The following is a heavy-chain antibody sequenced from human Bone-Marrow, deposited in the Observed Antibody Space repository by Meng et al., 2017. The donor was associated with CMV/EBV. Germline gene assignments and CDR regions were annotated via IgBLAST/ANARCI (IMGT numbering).Heavy chain of an antibody. CDR1: GGSLTDYD. CDR2: INDSGST. V-gene: IGHV4-34*01. Sequence: SETLSLTCAVYGGSLTDYDWGWIRQSPGKGLEWIGDINDSGSTKYNPSLQRRVTISVDTARNQFSLKVRFVTAADTAVYYCARVSALWGQGPLVPVYS. CDR3: ARVSAL. J-gene: IGHJ1*01.